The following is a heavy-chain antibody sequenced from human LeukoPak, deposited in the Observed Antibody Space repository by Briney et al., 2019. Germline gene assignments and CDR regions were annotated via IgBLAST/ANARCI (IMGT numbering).Heavy chain of an antibody. CDR1: GGSISSGGYY. CDR3: ARDGGWFGNPIGFDL. Sequence: PSETLSLTCTVSGGSISSGGYYWSWIRQHPGKGLEWIGYIYYSGNTYYNPSLKSRVTISVDTSKNQFSLKLSSVTAADTAVYYCARDGGWFGNPIGFDLWGRGTLVTVSS. D-gene: IGHD3-10*01. V-gene: IGHV4-31*03. CDR2: IYYSGNT. J-gene: IGHJ2*01.